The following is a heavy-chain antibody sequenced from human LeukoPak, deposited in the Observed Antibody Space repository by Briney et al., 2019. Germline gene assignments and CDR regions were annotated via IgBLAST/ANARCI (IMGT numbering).Heavy chain of an antibody. D-gene: IGHD3-22*01. CDR3: ATQNKRRYFYDSSGYFDY. J-gene: IGHJ4*02. V-gene: IGHV3-7*01. CDR2: IKQDGSEK. CDR1: GFTFTSYW. Sequence: GGSLRLSCAASGFTFTSYWMSWVRQAPGKGLEWVANIKQDGSEKYYVDSVKGRFTISRDNAKNSLYLQVNSLRAEDTAVYYCATQNKRRYFYDSSGYFDYWGQGTLVTVSS.